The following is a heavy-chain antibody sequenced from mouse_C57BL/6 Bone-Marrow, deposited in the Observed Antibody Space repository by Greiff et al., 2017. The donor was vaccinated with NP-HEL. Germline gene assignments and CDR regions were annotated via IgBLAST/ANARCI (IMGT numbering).Heavy chain of an antibody. CDR3: VSQLGRGTFDY. D-gene: IGHD4-1*01. V-gene: IGHV10-1*01. J-gene: IGHJ2*01. Sequence: EVQVVESGGGLVQPKGSLKLSCAASGFSFNTYAMNWVRQAPGKGLEWVARIRSKSNNYATYYADSVKDRFTISRDDSESMLYLQMNNLKTEDTAMYYCVSQLGRGTFDYWGQGTTLTVSS. CDR1: GFSFNTYA. CDR2: IRSKSNNYAT.